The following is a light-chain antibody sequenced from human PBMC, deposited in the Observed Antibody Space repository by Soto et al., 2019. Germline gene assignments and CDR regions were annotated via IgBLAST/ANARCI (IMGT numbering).Light chain of an antibody. Sequence: DIVMTQSPDSLAVSLGERATINCKSSQSVLLSSNSENYLAWYQQKPGQPPKLLIYWASTRESGVPYRFCGSGSGTDYTLPISSLQAEDVAVYYCQQYYSSPYTFGQGTKLEIK. CDR3: QQYYSSPYT. V-gene: IGKV4-1*01. J-gene: IGKJ2*01. CDR1: QSVLLSSNSENY. CDR2: WAS.